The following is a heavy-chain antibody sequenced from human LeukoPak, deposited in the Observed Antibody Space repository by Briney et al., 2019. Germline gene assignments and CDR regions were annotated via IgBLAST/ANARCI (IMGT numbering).Heavy chain of an antibody. Sequence: GGSLRLSCAPSGFTFSGYAMSWVRQAPGEGLEWVSAISGSGGSTYYSDSVKGRFTISRDNSKNTVYLQMDSLRAEDLAVYYCAGAGVIRYVAWLINYYMDVWGKGTTVTVSS. CDR2: ISGSGGST. D-gene: IGHD3-9*01. CDR1: GFTFSGYA. J-gene: IGHJ6*03. CDR3: AGAGVIRYVAWLINYYMDV. V-gene: IGHV3-23*01.